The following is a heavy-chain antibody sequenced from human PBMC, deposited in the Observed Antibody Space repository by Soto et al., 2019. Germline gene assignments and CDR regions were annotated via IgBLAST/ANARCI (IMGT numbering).Heavy chain of an antibody. D-gene: IGHD3-10*01. CDR3: ARAMVRGVIKAPGFDY. V-gene: IGHV4-61*01. J-gene: IGHJ4*02. CDR2: IYYSGST. CDR1: GGSISSGSYY. Sequence: QVQLQESGPGLVKPSETLSLTCTVSGGSISSGSYYWSWIRQPPGKGLEWIGYIYYSGSTNYNPSLKSRVTISVDTSKNQFSLKLSSVTAADTAVYYCARAMVRGVIKAPGFDYWGQGTLVTVSS.